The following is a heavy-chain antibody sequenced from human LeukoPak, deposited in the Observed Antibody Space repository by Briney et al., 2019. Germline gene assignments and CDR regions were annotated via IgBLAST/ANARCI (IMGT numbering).Heavy chain of an antibody. Sequence: SETLSLTCTVSGGSIGFYFWSWIRQSAGKGLEWIGRIDGNGVTNYNPSLKSRVTMSVDTSKSHFSLNLRSVAAADTSVYYCVRDELRTTYRFSWDPWGQGILVTV. D-gene: IGHD3-16*02. J-gene: IGHJ5*02. CDR1: GGSIGFYF. V-gene: IGHV4-4*07. CDR3: VRDELRTTYRFSWDP. CDR2: IDGNGVT.